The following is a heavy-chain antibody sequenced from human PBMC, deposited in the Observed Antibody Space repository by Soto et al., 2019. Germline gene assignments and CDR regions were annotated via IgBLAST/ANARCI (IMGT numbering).Heavy chain of an antibody. V-gene: IGHV3-21*01. Sequence: EVQLVESGGGLVKPGGSLRLSCAASGFTFSSYSMNWVRQAPGKGLEWVSSISRSSSYIYYADSVKGQFTISRDNAKNSLYLQMNSLRAEDTAVYYCARGPNWNDGYYYYGMDVWGQGTTVTVSS. J-gene: IGHJ6*02. CDR1: GFTFSSYS. CDR2: ISRSSSYI. D-gene: IGHD1-20*01. CDR3: ARGPNWNDGYYYYGMDV.